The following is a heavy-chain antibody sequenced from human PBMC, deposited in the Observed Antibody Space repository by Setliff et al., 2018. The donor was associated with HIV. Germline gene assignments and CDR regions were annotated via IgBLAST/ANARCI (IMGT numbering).Heavy chain of an antibody. D-gene: IGHD6-19*01. CDR3: ARARPGIAVAGTLFDY. CDR2: IYTSGST. CDR1: GGSISRGSYY. J-gene: IGHJ4*02. V-gene: IGHV4-61*02. Sequence: PSETLSLTCTVSGGSISRGSYYWSWIRQPAGKGLEWIGRIYTSGSTNYNPSLKSRVTMSVDTSKNQFSLKLSSVTAADPAVYYCARARPGIAVAGTLFDYWGQGTLVTVSS.